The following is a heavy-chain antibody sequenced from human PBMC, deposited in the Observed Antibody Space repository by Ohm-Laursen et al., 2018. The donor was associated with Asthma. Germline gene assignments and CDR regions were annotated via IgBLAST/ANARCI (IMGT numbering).Heavy chain of an antibody. V-gene: IGHV3-23*01. CDR3: AKGGIVVVPAAVIGDWFDP. D-gene: IGHD2-2*01. Sequence: SLRLSCSASGFTFSSYAMSWVRQAPWKGLEWVSAISGSGGSTYYADSVKGRFTISRDNSKNTLYLQMNSLRAEDTAVYYCAKGGIVVVPAAVIGDWFDPWGQGTLVTVSS. CDR2: ISGSGGST. J-gene: IGHJ5*02. CDR1: GFTFSSYA.